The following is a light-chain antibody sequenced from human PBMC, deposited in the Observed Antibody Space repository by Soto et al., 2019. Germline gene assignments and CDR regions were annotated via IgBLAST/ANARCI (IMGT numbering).Light chain of an antibody. CDR3: QQYTDLQYT. CDR2: KAT. V-gene: IGKV1-5*03. CDR1: HSIGSG. J-gene: IGKJ2*01. Sequence: DIQMTQSPSTLSASVGDGVTITCRSSHSIGSGLAWYQQKPGKAPKLVIYKATNLQTGVPSRFSGSGSGTDFSLTISSLQPVDSATYYCQQYTDLQYTFGQGTKVDIK.